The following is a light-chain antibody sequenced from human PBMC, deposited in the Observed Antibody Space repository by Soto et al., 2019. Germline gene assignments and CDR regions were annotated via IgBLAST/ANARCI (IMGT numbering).Light chain of an antibody. J-gene: IGKJ1*01. CDR2: GVS. V-gene: IGKV3-20*01. CDR3: QYYDTSPTWT. CDR1: QSVGSSY. Sequence: EIVLTQSPGTLSLSPGDRATLSCRASQSVGSSYLAWYQQKPGQAPRLLIYGVSSRATGIPDRFSGSGSGTDFTLTISRLEPEDFAVYYCQYYDTSPTWTFGQGTKVEIK.